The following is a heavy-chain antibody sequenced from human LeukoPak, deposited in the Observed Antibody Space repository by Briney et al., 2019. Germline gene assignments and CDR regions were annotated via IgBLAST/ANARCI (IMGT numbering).Heavy chain of an antibody. J-gene: IGHJ4*02. CDR3: APPPYGSAPKD. Sequence: PGGSLRLSCVASGITFSNYGMHWVRQAPGKGLEWVAFIRFDGSNRYYADSVKGRFTISRDTSKNTLFLQMNSLRAEGTAVYYCAPPPYGSAPKDWGQGTLVTVSS. CDR1: GITFSNYG. D-gene: IGHD3-10*01. CDR2: IRFDGSNR. V-gene: IGHV3-30*02.